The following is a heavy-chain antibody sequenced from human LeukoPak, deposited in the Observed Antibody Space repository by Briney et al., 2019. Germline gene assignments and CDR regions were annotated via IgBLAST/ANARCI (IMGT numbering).Heavy chain of an antibody. Sequence: PGRSLRLSCAASGFTFSSYGMHWVRQAPGKGLEWVAVISYDGSNKYYADSVKGRFTISRDNSKNTLYLQMNSLRAEDTAVYYCAKVRDYGDYYGMDVWGQGTTVTVSS. CDR1: GFTFSSYG. J-gene: IGHJ6*02. D-gene: IGHD4-17*01. CDR2: ISYDGSNK. CDR3: AKVRDYGDYYGMDV. V-gene: IGHV3-30*18.